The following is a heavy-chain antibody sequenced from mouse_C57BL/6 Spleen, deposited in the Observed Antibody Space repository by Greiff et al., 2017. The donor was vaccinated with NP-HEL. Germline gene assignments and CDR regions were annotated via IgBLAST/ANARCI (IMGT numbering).Heavy chain of an antibody. CDR2: ISGGGGNT. CDR3: ARQTGLGEFRFAY. Sequence: EVQRVESGGGLVKPGGSLKLSCAASGFTFSSYTMSWVRQTPEKRLEWVATISGGGGNTYYPDSVKGRFTISRDNAKNTLYLQMSSLRSEDTALYYCARQTGLGEFRFAYWGQGTLVTVSA. J-gene: IGHJ3*01. CDR1: GFTFSSYT. D-gene: IGHD4-1*01. V-gene: IGHV5-9*01.